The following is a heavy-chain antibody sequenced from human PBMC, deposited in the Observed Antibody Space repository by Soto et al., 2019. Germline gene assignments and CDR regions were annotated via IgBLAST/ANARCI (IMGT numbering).Heavy chain of an antibody. V-gene: IGHV1-69*06. CDR2: IIPIFGTA. J-gene: IGHJ4*02. D-gene: IGHD5-18*01. Sequence: GASMKVYCKASGVTLSSYAISWVRQATGQGLEWMGGIIPIFGTANYAQKFQGRVTITADKSTSTAYMELSSLRSEDTAVYYCARHRRGYSYVGRLYYFDYWGQGTLVTVSS. CDR1: GVTLSSYA. CDR3: ARHRRGYSYVGRLYYFDY.